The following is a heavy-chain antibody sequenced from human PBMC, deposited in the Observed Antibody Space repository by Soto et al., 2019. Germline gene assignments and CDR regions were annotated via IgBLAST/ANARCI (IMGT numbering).Heavy chain of an antibody. CDR3: ASDIETSSSWMFDP. CDR2: INWNGGST. Sequence: GGSLRLSCAASGFTFDDCGMSWVRQAPGKGLEWVSGINWNGGSTGYADSVKGRFTISRDNAKNSLYLQMNSLRAEDTALYYCASDIETSSSWMFDPCCQGTLVTVSS. J-gene: IGHJ5*02. D-gene: IGHD6-13*01. V-gene: IGHV3-20*04. CDR1: GFTFDDCG.